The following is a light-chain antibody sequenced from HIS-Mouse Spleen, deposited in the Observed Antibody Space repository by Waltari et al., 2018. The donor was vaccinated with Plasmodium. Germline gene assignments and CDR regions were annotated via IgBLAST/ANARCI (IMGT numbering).Light chain of an antibody. J-gene: IGLJ2*01. CDR2: LNSDGSH. CDR3: QTWGTGMGV. V-gene: IGLV4-69*01. CDR1: SGHSRSA. Sequence: QLVLTQSPSASASLGASVKLTCTLSSGHSRSAIAWHPQQPEKGPRYLMKLNSDGSHSKGDGIPDRFSGSSSGAERYLTISSLQSEDEADYYCQTWGTGMGVFGGGTKLTVL.